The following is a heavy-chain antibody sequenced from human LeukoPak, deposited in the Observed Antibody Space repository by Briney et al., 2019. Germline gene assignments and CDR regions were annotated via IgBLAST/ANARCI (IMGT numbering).Heavy chain of an antibody. V-gene: IGHV2-26*01. CDR2: IFSNDGK. CDR1: GFSPTNPRVR. J-gene: IGHJ5*02. Sequence: SGPSLAKPPEPLSLTSTASGFSPTNPRVRVSWVRQPRGKALKWVAHIFSNDGKCYSTSLKSRLNTSKDTSKSQVVLTMTNMDPVDTATYYCARMTWVYCGSGSNLIHLFFDLWRQETLVSVSS. CDR3: ARMTWVYCGSGSNLIHLFFDL. D-gene: IGHD3-10*01.